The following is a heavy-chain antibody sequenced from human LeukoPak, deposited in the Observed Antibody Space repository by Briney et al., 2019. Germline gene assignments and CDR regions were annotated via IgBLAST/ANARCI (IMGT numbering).Heavy chain of an antibody. J-gene: IGHJ3*02. D-gene: IGHD3-3*01. CDR1: GYTFPSYY. V-gene: IGHV1-46*01. Sequence: ASVKVSCKASGYTFPSYYIHWGRQAPGQGLEWMGIINPTGGSTIYAQRFQGRVTMTRDKSTSSVYMDLSTLTSEDTAVYFCARAEWSLGGHDAFDIWGQGTMVTVSS. CDR3: ARAEWSLGGHDAFDI. CDR2: INPTGGST.